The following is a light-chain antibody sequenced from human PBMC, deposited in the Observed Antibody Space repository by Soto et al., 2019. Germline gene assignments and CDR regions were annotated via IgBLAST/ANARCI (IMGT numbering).Light chain of an antibody. J-gene: IGKJ5*01. CDR3: QQYNTWRSIT. V-gene: IGKV3-15*01. CDR2: GAS. Sequence: EIVMTQSPATLSVSPGERATLSCRASQSISSNLGWYQQRPGQAPRLLIYGASTRATGIPARFSGSGSGTECTLTISSLQSEDFAVYYCQQYNTWRSITFGQGTRLEIK. CDR1: QSISSN.